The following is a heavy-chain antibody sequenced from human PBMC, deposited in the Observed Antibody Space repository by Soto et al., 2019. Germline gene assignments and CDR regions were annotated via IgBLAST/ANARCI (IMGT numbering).Heavy chain of an antibody. CDR2: IYYSGST. J-gene: IGHJ6*02. D-gene: IGHD6-13*01. CDR3: AREGVSSSWYNYYGMDV. V-gene: IGHV4-59*01. CDR1: GGSISSYY. Sequence: QVQLQESGPGLAKPSETLSLTCTVSGGSISSYYWSWIRQPPGKGLEWIGYIYYSGSTNYNPSLKSRVTISVDTSKNQFSLKLSSVTAADTAVYYCAREGVSSSWYNYYGMDVWGQGTTVTVSS.